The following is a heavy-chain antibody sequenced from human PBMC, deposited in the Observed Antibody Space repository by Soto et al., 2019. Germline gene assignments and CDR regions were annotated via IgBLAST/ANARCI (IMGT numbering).Heavy chain of an antibody. Sequence: PGESLKISCKGSGYSFTSYWISWVRQMPGKGLEWMGRIDPSDSYTNYSPSFQGHVTISADKSISTAYPQWSSLKASDTAMYYCARPIDSSPSPETYYYYYGMDVWGQGTTVTVSS. D-gene: IGHD6-6*01. V-gene: IGHV5-10-1*01. CDR2: IDPSDSYT. CDR3: ARPIDSSPSPETYYYYYGMDV. J-gene: IGHJ6*02. CDR1: GYSFTSYW.